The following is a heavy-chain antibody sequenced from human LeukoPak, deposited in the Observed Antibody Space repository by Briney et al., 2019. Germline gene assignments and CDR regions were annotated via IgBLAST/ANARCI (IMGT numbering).Heavy chain of an antibody. V-gene: IGHV3-21*01. Sequence: GGSLRLSCAASGFTFSSYSMNWVRQAPGKGLECVSSISSSSTYIYYADSVKGRLTISRDNAKKSLYLQMNSRRAEDTPVYYCARIDRGFYSRWTAFAFWGQGTMVTVSS. CDR3: ARIDRGFYSRWTAFAF. CDR2: ISSSSTYI. D-gene: IGHD2-15*01. CDR1: GFTFSSYS. J-gene: IGHJ3*01.